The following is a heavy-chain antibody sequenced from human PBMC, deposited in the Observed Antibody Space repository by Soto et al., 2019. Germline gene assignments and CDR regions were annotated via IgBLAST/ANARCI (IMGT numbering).Heavy chain of an antibody. D-gene: IGHD6-19*01. J-gene: IGHJ6*02. V-gene: IGHV4-34*01. CDR1: GGSFSGYY. Sequence: SETLSLTCAVYGGSFSGYYWSWIRQPPGKGLEWIGEINHSGSTNYNPSLKSRVTISVDTSKNQFSLKLGSVTAADTAVYYCARGRVIAVAGHYYYYYGMDVWGQGTTVTVSS. CDR3: ARGRVIAVAGHYYYYYGMDV. CDR2: INHSGST.